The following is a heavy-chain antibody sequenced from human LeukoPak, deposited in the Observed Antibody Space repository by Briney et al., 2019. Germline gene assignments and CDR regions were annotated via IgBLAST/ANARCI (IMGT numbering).Heavy chain of an antibody. CDR2: IYYGGTT. D-gene: IGHD2-21*02. J-gene: IGHJ3*02. V-gene: IGHV4-39*07. Sequence: KPSETLSLTCTVSGGSISSSTYYWGWIRQPPGKGLEWIGSIYYGGTTYYNPSLKSRVTISVDTSKNQFSLKLSSVTAADTAVYYCARIGLRDPRRVPQDHIVVVTALNAFDIWGQGTMVTVSS. CDR3: ARIGLRDPRRVPQDHIVVVTALNAFDI. CDR1: GGSISSSTYY.